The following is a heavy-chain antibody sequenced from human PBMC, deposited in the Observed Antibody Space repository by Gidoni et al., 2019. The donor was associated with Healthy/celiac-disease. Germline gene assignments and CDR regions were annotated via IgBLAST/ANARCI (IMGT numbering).Heavy chain of an antibody. J-gene: IGHJ4*02. CDR1: GGSISSGSYY. CDR3: ARDERGVQV. CDR2: IYTSGST. Sequence: QVQLQESGPGLVTPSQTLSLTCTFSGGSISSGSYYWSWIRQPAGKGLEWIGRIYTSGSTNYNPSLKSRVTISVDTSKNQFSLKLSSVTAADTAVYYCARDERGVQVWGQGTLVTVSS. D-gene: IGHD3-10*01. V-gene: IGHV4-61*02.